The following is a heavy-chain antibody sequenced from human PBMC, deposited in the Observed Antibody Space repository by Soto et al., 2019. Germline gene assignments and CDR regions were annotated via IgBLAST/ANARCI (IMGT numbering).Heavy chain of an antibody. J-gene: IGHJ5*02. Sequence: QLQLQESGSGLVKPSQTLSLTCAVSGGSISSGGYSWSWIRQPPGKGLEWIGYIYHSGSTYYNPCLKSRVSISVDRSKNQFSLKRSSVTAADTAVYYCARSTSSGWPKGQNPPRGEVVWFDPWGQGTLVTVSS. D-gene: IGHD6-19*01. V-gene: IGHV4-30-2*01. CDR2: IYHSGST. CDR3: ARSTSSGWPKGQNPPRGEVVWFDP. CDR1: GGSISSGGYS.